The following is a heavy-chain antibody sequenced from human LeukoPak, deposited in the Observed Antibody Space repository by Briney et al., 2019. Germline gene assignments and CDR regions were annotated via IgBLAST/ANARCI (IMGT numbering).Heavy chain of an antibody. V-gene: IGHV3-21*01. D-gene: IGHD1-26*01. CDR1: GFTFSRFG. CDR3: ARVRSGSFYYGMDV. CDR2: ISSSSSYI. Sequence: GGSLRLSCAASGFTFSRFGMNWVRQAPGKGLEWVSSISSSSSYIYYADSVKGRFTISRDNAKNSLYLQMNSLRAEDTAVYYCARVRSGSFYYGMDVWGQGTTVTVSS. J-gene: IGHJ6*02.